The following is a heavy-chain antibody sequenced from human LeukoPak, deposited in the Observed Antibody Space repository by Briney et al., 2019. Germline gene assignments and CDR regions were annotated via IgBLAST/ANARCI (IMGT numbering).Heavy chain of an antibody. V-gene: IGHV3-21*01. Sequence: GGSLRLSCAASEFTFSSCSMNWVRQAPGKGPEWVSSISSSSSYIYYADSVKDRFTISRDNAKNSLYLQMNSLRAEDTAVYYCASFSSSRVGYWGQGTLVTVSS. D-gene: IGHD6-6*01. CDR1: EFTFSSCS. J-gene: IGHJ4*02. CDR3: ASFSSSRVGY. CDR2: ISSSSSYI.